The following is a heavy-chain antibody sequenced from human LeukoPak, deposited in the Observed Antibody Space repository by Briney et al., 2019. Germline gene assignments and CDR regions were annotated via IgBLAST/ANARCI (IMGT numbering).Heavy chain of an antibody. CDR1: GYTFTGYY. V-gene: IGHV1-2*02. Sequence: ASVKVSCKASGYTFTGYYMHWVRQAPGQGLEWMGWINPNSGGTTYAQKFQGRVTMTRDTSISTAYMELSRLRSDDTAVYYCARGRREMATNSWYFDLWGRGTLVTVSS. CDR2: INPNSGGT. D-gene: IGHD5-24*01. J-gene: IGHJ2*01. CDR3: ARGRREMATNSWYFDL.